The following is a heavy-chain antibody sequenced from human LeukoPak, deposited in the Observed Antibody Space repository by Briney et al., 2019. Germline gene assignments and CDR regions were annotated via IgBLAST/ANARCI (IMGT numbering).Heavy chain of an antibody. Sequence: GASVKVSCKGSGYTFTTYGVNWVRQVLGQGLEWMGWINTNTGNPTYGQGFTGRFVFSLDTSVSTAYLQISSLKAEDTAMYYCARDLRGQQLGGDYWGQGTLVTVSS. D-gene: IGHD6-13*01. CDR3: ARDLRGQQLGGDY. CDR1: GYTFTTYG. J-gene: IGHJ4*02. CDR2: INTNTGNP. V-gene: IGHV7-4-1*02.